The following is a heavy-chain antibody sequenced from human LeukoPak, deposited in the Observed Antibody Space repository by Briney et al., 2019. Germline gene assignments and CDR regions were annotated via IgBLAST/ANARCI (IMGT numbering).Heavy chain of an antibody. D-gene: IGHD1-26*01. Sequence: PGGSLRLSCAVSGFLSSSTWMFWVRQGPGKGLVCVALINGDGSAITYADSVQGRFTISRDNAKNTLYLQMNSLRVEDTAVYYCIRGGRPGGFDLWGRGALVTVSS. J-gene: IGHJ2*01. V-gene: IGHV3-74*01. CDR2: INGDGSAI. CDR3: IRGGRPGGFDL. CDR1: GFLSSSTW.